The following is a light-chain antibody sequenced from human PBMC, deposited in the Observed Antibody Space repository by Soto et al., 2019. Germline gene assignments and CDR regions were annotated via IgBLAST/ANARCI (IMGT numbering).Light chain of an antibody. CDR2: EVS. V-gene: IGLV2-23*02. CDR1: SSDVGSYNL. J-gene: IGLJ1*01. Sequence: QSALTQPASVSGSPGQSITISCTGTSSDVGSYNLVSWYQQHPGKAPKLMIYEVSKRPSGVSNRFSGSKSGNTASQTISGLQAEDEADYYCCSYAGSSTYVFGTGTKLTVL. CDR3: CSYAGSSTYV.